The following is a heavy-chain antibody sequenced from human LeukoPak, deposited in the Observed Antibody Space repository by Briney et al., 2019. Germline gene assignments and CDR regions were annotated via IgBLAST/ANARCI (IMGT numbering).Heavy chain of an antibody. J-gene: IGHJ5*02. CDR2: INHSGST. Sequence: PSETLSLTCTVSGGSISSYYWSWIRLPPGKGLEWIGEINHSGSTNYNPSLKSRVTISVDTSKNQLSLRLSSVTAADTAVYYCARPYYYDSRIDPWGQGTLVTVSS. V-gene: IGHV4-59*08. D-gene: IGHD3-22*01. CDR3: ARPYYYDSRIDP. CDR1: GGSISSYY.